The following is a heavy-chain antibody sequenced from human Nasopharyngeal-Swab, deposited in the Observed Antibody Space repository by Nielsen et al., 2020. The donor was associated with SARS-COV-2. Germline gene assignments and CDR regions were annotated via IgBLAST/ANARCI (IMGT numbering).Heavy chain of an antibody. CDR3: ASLPTVGATEDDAFDI. CDR2: ISSSSSYI. D-gene: IGHD1-26*01. J-gene: IGHJ3*02. V-gene: IGHV3-21*01. CDR1: GFTFSSYS. Sequence: GESLKISCAASGFTFSSYSMNWVRQAPGKGLEWVSSISSSSSYIYYADSVKGRFTISRDNAKNSLYLQMNSLRAEDTAVYYCASLPTVGATEDDAFDIWGQGTMVTVSS.